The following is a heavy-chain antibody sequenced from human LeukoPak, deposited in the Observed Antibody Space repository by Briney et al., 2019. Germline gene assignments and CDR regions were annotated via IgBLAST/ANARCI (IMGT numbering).Heavy chain of an antibody. J-gene: IGHJ4*02. V-gene: IGHV1-69*05. CDR3: ARGVYYYDSSGYHYFDY. CDR2: IIPIFGTA. D-gene: IGHD3-22*01. CDR1: GGTFSSYA. Sequence: SVRVSCKASGGTFSSYAISWVRQAPGQGLEWMGRIIPIFGTANYAQKFQGRVTITTDESTSTAYMELSSLRSEDTAVYYCARGVYYYDSSGYHYFDYWGQGTLVTVSS.